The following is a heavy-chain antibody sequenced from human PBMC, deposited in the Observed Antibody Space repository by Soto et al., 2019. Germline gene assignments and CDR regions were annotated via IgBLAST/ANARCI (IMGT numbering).Heavy chain of an antibody. J-gene: IGHJ4*02. CDR2: IYYSGST. CDR3: ARVGGPGERAAYYFDY. V-gene: IGHV4-30-4*01. CDR1: GGSISSGDYY. Sequence: PSQTLSLTCIVSGGSISSGDYYWSWIRQPPGKGLEWIGYIYYSGSTYYNPSLKSRVTISVDTSKNQFSLKLSSVTAADTAVYYCARVGGPGERAAYYFDYWGQGTLVTVSS. D-gene: IGHD3-10*01.